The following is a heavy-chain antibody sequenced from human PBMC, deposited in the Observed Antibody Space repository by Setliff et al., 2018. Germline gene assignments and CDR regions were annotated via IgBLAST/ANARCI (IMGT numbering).Heavy chain of an antibody. D-gene: IGHD3-3*01. CDR1: GGSISSSSYY. CDR3: ARRGSRITIFGSFDY. Sequence: SETLSLTCTVSGGSISSSSYYWGWIRQPPGKGLEWIGSIYYSGSTYYNPSLKSRVTISVDTSKNQFSLKLVSMTAADTAVYYCARRGSRITIFGSFDYWGQGTLVTVSS. J-gene: IGHJ4*02. CDR2: IYYSGST. V-gene: IGHV4-39*01.